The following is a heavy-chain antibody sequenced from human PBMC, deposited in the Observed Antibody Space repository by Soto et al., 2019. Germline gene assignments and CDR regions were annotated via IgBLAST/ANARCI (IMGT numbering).Heavy chain of an antibody. V-gene: IGHV3-53*01. CDR2: IYSAGST. CDR3: ATRPNNVHYYVGVFGF. Sequence: GGSLRLSCAASGLTVSSSYMSWVRQAPGKGLQWVSVIYSAGSTYYANSVKGRFTISRDISTNMVYLQMSSLTDEDTAVYYCATRPNNVHYYVGVFGFWGQGALVTVSS. J-gene: IGHJ4*02. D-gene: IGHD3-16*01. CDR1: GLTVSSSY.